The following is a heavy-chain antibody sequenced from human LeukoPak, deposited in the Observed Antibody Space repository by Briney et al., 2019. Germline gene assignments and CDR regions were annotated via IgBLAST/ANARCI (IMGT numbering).Heavy chain of an antibody. CDR1: GFTFNSHW. D-gene: IGHD5-12*01. Sequence: GGSLRLSCAASGFTFNSHWMTWVRQAPGKGPEWVANIQYDGSEKYYVDSVKGRFTISRDNAKNSLYLLMNSLRVEDTAVYYCARGYSGSHWGQGTLVTVSS. V-gene: IGHV3-7*01. CDR3: ARGYSGSH. J-gene: IGHJ4*02. CDR2: IQYDGSEK.